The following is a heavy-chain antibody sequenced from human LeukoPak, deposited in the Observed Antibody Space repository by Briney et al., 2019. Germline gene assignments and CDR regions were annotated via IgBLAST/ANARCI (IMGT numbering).Heavy chain of an antibody. V-gene: IGHV3-7*01. CDR3: VVGGAGGGYFPS. J-gene: IGHJ1*01. CDR2: MKEDGSDE. Sequence: GGSLRLSCAAFDFSFSDSTMSWVRQAAGKGLEWVAKMKEDGSDEKYVDSVKGRFTISRDNAKNSLYLQMNSLRPEDTAVYFCVVGGAGGGYFPSWGQGSLVIVSS. CDR1: DFSFSDST. D-gene: IGHD3-16*01.